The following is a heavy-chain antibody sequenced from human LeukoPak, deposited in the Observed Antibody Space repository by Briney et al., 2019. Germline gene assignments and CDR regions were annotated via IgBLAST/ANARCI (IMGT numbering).Heavy chain of an antibody. V-gene: IGHV4-4*07. CDR1: GGSISSYY. D-gene: IGHD3-9*01. CDR3: ARGDYDILTGYPQPYYYYYGMDV. J-gene: IGHJ6*02. Sequence: SETLSLTCTVSGGSISSYYWSWIRQPAGKGLEWIGRIYSRGSTNYNPSLQSRVTMSVDTSKNQISLKLNSVTAADTAVYYCARGDYDILTGYPQPYYYYYGMDVWGQGTTVTVSS. CDR2: IYSRGST.